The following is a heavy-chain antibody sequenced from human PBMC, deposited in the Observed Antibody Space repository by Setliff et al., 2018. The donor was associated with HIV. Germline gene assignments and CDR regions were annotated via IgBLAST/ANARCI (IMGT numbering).Heavy chain of an antibody. CDR2: VHHSGRT. D-gene: IGHD6-13*01. Sequence: PSETLSLTCAVYGGSFSGFYWSWIRQPPGKGLEWIGEVHHSGRTNYNPSLKSRVTISVDTSKNQVSLRLSSVTAADTAVYYCARHRDPPGSRWIYYYYYMDLWGEGTTVTVSS. CDR3: ARHRDPPGSRWIYYYYYMDL. J-gene: IGHJ6*03. V-gene: IGHV4-34*01. CDR1: GGSFSGFY.